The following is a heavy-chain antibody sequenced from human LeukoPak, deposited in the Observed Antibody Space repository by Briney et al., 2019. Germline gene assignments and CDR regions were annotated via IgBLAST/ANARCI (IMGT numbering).Heavy chain of an antibody. V-gene: IGHV4-34*01. CDR2: INHSGST. J-gene: IGHJ4*02. Sequence: SETLSLTCAVYGGSFSGYYWSWIRQPPGKGLEWIGEINHSGSTNYNPSLKSRVTISVDTSKNQFSLKLSSVTAADTAVYYCARGGYCGGDCYNLDFDYWGQGTLVTVSS. CDR1: GGSFSGYY. CDR3: ARGGYCGGDCYNLDFDY. D-gene: IGHD2-21*02.